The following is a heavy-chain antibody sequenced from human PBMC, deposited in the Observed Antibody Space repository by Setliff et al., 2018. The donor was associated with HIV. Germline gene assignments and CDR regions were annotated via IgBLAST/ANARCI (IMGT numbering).Heavy chain of an antibody. Sequence: SVKVSCKASGNTFSNSALTWERQAPGQGLEWMGGSIHLFGTVNYAQKFQGRVTLTTEELMTKGFMELSSQRSEDTAVYYCANGSGYCRNGECYVGVHKNPDKYYFDYWGQGTLVTVSS. CDR1: GNTFSNSA. V-gene: IGHV1-69*05. D-gene: IGHD2-8*01. J-gene: IGHJ4*02. CDR2: SIHLFGTV. CDR3: ANGSGYCRNGECYVGVHKNPDKYYFDY.